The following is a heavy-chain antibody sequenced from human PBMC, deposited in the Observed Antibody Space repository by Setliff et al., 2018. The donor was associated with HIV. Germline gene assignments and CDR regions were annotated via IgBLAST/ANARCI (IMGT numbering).Heavy chain of an antibody. J-gene: IGHJ6*03. V-gene: IGHV4-34*01. CDR3: PRDYYMDV. CDR2: INHGGNT. Sequence: PSETLSLTCAVYRTSFTNYYWSWIRQPPGKGLEWVGEINHGGNTNYNPSLKSRVTLSIDTSKNQVSLNLTSVTATDTAVYYLPRDYYMDVWGKGTTVTVSS. CDR1: RTSFTNYY.